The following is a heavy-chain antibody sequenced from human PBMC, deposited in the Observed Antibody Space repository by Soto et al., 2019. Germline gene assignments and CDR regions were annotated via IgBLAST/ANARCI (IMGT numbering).Heavy chain of an antibody. CDR1: GFPFSSRA. CDR2: ISGSGTIT. J-gene: IGHJ5*02. Sequence: EVQLLESGGGLVQPGGSLRLSCAASGFPFSSRAMSWVRQAPGKGLEWVSAISGSGTITYYADSVQGRFTISRDTSKNPLYLQMNSLRADDTAVYYCAEWARYCSGADCRAWGQGTLVTVSS. D-gene: IGHD2-15*01. V-gene: IGHV3-23*01. CDR3: AEWARYCSGADCRA.